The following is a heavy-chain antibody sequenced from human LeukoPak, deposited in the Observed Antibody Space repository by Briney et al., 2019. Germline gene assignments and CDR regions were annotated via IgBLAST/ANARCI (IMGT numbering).Heavy chain of an antibody. J-gene: IGHJ4*02. D-gene: IGHD2-2*02. Sequence: ASVKVSCKASGYTFTGYYMHWVRQAPGQGLEWMGWINPNSGGTNYAQKFQGRVTMTRDTSISTAYMELSRLRSDDTAVYYCARDRPLGYCSSTSCYTLDYWGQGTLVTVSS. CDR1: GYTFTGYY. CDR3: ARDRPLGYCSSTSCYTLDY. CDR2: INPNSGGT. V-gene: IGHV1-2*02.